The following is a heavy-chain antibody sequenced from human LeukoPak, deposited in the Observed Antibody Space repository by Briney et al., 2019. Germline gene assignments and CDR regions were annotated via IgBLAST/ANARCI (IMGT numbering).Heavy chain of an antibody. D-gene: IGHD2-2*01. Sequence: GGSLRLSCAASGFSFSGYSINWVRQAPGKGLEWVSSISPSSSYIYYADSVKGRFTISRDNAKNSLYLQMNSLRAEDTAVYYCARGRGCSSMSSYPDYWGQGTLVTVSS. CDR2: ISPSSSYI. CDR3: ARGRGCSSMSSYPDY. CDR1: GFSFSGYS. J-gene: IGHJ4*02. V-gene: IGHV3-21*01.